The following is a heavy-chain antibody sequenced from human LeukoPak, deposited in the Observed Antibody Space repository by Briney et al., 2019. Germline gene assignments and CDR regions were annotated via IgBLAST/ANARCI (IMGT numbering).Heavy chain of an antibody. CDR1: GFTFTSYW. J-gene: IGHJ4*02. CDR3: AKVRGTYSSGYFFDY. Sequence: GGSLRLSCAVSGFTFTSYWMSWVRQAPGKGLEWVANIKQDGSEKYYVDSVKGRFTISRDNAKKSLDLQMNSLRAEDTAFYYCAKVRGTYSSGYFFDYWGQGTLVTVSS. CDR2: IKQDGSEK. V-gene: IGHV3-7*03. D-gene: IGHD6-19*01.